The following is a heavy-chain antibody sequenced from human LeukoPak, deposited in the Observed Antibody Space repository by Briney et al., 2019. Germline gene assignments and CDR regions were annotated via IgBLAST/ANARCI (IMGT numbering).Heavy chain of an antibody. CDR2: ISSSGSTI. V-gene: IGHV3-48*03. J-gene: IGHJ3*02. D-gene: IGHD2-2*01. Sequence: GGSLRLSCAASGFTFSSYEMNWVRQAPGKGLEWVSYISSSGSTIYYADSVKGRFTISRDNAKNSLFLQMNSLRAEDTAVYYCARDHAYAFDIWGQGTLVTVSS. CDR3: ARDHAYAFDI. CDR1: GFTFSSYE.